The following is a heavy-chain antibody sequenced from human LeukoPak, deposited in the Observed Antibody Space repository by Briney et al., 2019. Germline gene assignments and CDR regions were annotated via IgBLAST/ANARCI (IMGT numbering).Heavy chain of an antibody. Sequence: PSQTLSLTCTVSGGSINSGAYYWTWIRQHPGKGLEWIGHIYYSGSPYYNPSLKSRVSMSVDTSKNQFSLKLSSVIAADTAVYYCARGAARFYYWGQGTLVTVSS. V-gene: IGHV4-31*03. D-gene: IGHD6-13*01. CDR1: GGSINSGAYY. J-gene: IGHJ4*02. CDR3: ARGAARFYY. CDR2: IYYSGSP.